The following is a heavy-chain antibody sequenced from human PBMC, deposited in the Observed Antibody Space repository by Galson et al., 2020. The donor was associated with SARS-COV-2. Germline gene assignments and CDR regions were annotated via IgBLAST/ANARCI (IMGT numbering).Heavy chain of an antibody. CDR1: GGAISNYY. J-gene: IGHJ5*02. Sequence: SETLSLTCTVSGGAISNYYWNWIRLTPGKGLEWIGYIYDPVTTKYNPSLKSRVTISVDTSKNQFSLKLSSVTTADTAVSYCARAGAFTLTFNSWGQGTLVTVSS. CDR3: ARAGAFTLTFNS. D-gene: IGHD3-22*01. CDR2: IYDPVTT. V-gene: IGHV4-59*01.